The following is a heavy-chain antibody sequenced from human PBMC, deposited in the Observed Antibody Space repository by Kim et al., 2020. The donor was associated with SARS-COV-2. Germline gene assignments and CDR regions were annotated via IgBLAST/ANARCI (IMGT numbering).Heavy chain of an antibody. V-gene: IGHV4-34*01. CDR1: GGSFSGYY. J-gene: IGHJ4*02. Sequence: SETLSLTCAVYGGSFSGYYWSWIRQPPGKGLEWIGEINHSGSTNYNPSLKSRVTISVDTSKNQFSLKLSSVTAADTAVYYCARSRRIVVVPAAILALDYWGQGTLVTVSS. CDR2: INHSGST. CDR3: ARSRRIVVVPAAILALDY. D-gene: IGHD2-2*01.